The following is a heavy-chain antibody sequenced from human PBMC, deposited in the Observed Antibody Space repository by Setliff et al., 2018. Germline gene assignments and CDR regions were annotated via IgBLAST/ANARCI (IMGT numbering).Heavy chain of an antibody. D-gene: IGHD6-19*01. Sequence: ASVKVSCKASGDTFNTYTLSWVRQAPGQGLEWMGWINNYNMNTNYPQKFLGRVTMTTDTSTSTAYMELRSLRPDDTAIYYCARYLIDFGWNDLWGQGTLVTVSS. V-gene: IGHV1-18*01. CDR2: INNYNMNT. CDR3: ARYLIDFGWNDL. J-gene: IGHJ5*02. CDR1: GDTFNTYT.